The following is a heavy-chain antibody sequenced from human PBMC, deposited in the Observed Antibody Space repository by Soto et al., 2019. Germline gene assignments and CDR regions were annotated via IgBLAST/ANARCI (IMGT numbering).Heavy chain of an antibody. CDR2: ISGSGGST. V-gene: IGHV3-23*01. Sequence: GGSLRLSCAASGFTFSSYAMSWVRQAPGKGLEWVSAISGSGGSTYYADSVKGRFTISRDNAKNSLYLQMNSLRAEDTAVYYCARDPTAAAGDPNWFDPWGQGTLVTVSS. J-gene: IGHJ5*02. D-gene: IGHD6-13*01. CDR3: ARDPTAAAGDPNWFDP. CDR1: GFTFSSYA.